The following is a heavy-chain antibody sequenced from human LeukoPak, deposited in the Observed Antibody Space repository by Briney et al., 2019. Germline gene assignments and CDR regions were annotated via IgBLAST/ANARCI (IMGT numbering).Heavy chain of an antibody. CDR1: GYTFTSYG. CDR3: ARDIGGWFGELDRMDY. V-gene: IGHV1-18*01. CDR2: ISAYNGNT. D-gene: IGHD3-10*01. J-gene: IGHJ4*02. Sequence: ASVKVSCKASGYTFTSYGISWVRQAPGQGLEWMGWISAYNGNTNYAQKLQGRVTMTTDTSTSTAYMELRSLRSDDTAVYYCARDIGGWFGELDRMDYWGQGTLVTVSS.